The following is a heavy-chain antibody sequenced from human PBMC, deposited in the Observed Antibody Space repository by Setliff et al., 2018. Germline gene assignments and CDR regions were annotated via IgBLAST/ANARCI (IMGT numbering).Heavy chain of an antibody. Sequence: GESLKISCKGSGYSFTSYWIGWVRQMPGKGLEWMGIIFPGDSDTRYSPSFQGQVTISADKSISTAYLQWRSLKASDTAFYYCARSDYGDYFAWDSYGMDVWGQGTTVTVSS. J-gene: IGHJ6*02. D-gene: IGHD4-17*01. CDR2: IFPGDSDT. CDR1: GYSFTSYW. CDR3: ARSDYGDYFAWDSYGMDV. V-gene: IGHV5-51*01.